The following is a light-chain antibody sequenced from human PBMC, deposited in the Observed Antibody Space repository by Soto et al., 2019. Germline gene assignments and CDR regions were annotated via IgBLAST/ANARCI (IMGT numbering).Light chain of an antibody. CDR3: AVWDDSLNGYV. CDR2: SNN. J-gene: IGLJ1*01. CDR1: SSNIESNT. Sequence: QSVLIQPPSVSGTPGQRVTISCSGSSSNIESNTVHWYQHLPGTAPKLLIYSNNLWPSGVPDRFSGSRSGTSASLAISGLQSADEADYFCAVWDDSLNGYVFGSGTKVTVL. V-gene: IGLV1-44*01.